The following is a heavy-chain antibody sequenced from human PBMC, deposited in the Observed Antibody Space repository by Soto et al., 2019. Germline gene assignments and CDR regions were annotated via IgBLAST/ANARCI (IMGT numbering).Heavy chain of an antibody. D-gene: IGHD3-10*01. CDR3: TAWFGEFFYTMDV. V-gene: IGHV1-3*01. Sequence: QVQLVQSGAEVKKPGASVRVSCKASGYTFTTYPIHWVRQAPGQGLEWMGWIDAGNGYTKSSQRFQGRLTITRDTSATTAYMELSSLRSEDTAVYYCTAWFGEFFYTMDVWSQGTTVTVSS. CDR1: GYTFTTYP. J-gene: IGHJ6*02. CDR2: IDAGNGYT.